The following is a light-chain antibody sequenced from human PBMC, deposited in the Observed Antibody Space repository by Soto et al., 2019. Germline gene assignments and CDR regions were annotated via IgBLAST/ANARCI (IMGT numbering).Light chain of an antibody. CDR3: QSYDSSLNV. Sequence: QSVLTQPPSVSGAPGQRVTISCTGSSSNIGAGYDVHWYQQLPGTAPKLLIYGNSNRPSGVPDRFSGSKSGTSASLAITGLQAEDEADYYCQSYDSSLNVFGTGTTVTVL. CDR1: SSNIGAGYD. J-gene: IGLJ1*01. V-gene: IGLV1-40*01. CDR2: GNS.